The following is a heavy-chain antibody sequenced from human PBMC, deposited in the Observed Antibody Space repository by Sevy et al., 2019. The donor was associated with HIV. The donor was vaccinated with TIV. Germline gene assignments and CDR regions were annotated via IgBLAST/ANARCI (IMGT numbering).Heavy chain of an antibody. CDR2: ISGSGGST. CDR3: AKDQEDSSGYYYGAHAFDL. V-gene: IGHV3-23*01. CDR1: GFTFSSYA. D-gene: IGHD3-22*01. Sequence: GGSLRLSCAASGFTFSSYAMSWVRQAPGKGLEWVSAISGSGGSTYYADSVKGRFTISRDNSKNTLYLQMNSLRAEDTAVYYCAKDQEDSSGYYYGAHAFDLWGQGTMVTVSS. J-gene: IGHJ3*01.